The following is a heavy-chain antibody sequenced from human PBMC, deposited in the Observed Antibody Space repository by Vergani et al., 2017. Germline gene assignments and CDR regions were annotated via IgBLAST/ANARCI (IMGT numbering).Heavy chain of an antibody. J-gene: IGHJ4*02. CDR2: ISGSGGST. CDR1: GFTFSSYA. V-gene: IGHV3-23*01. CDR3: AKDLGGGIAAAGTCYFDY. D-gene: IGHD6-13*01. Sequence: EVQLLESGGGLVQPGGSLRLSCAASGFTFSSYAMSWVRQAPGKGLEWVSAISGSGGSTYYADSVKGRFTISRDNSKNTLYLQMNSLRAEDTAVDYCAKDLGGGIAAAGTCYFDYWGQGTLVTVSS.